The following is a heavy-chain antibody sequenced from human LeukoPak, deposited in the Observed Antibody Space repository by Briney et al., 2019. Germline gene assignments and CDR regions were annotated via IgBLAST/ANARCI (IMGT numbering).Heavy chain of an antibody. V-gene: IGHV1-18*01. CDR3: ARDLESYHSIAAAGTAGY. CDR1: GYTFTSYG. CDR2: ISAYNGNT. Sequence: GASVKVSCKASGYTFTSYGISWVRQAPGQGLEWMGWISAYNGNTNYAQKLQGRVTMTTDTSTSTDYMELRSLRSDDTAVYYCARDLESYHSIAAAGTAGYWGQGTLVTVSS. D-gene: IGHD6-13*01. J-gene: IGHJ4*02.